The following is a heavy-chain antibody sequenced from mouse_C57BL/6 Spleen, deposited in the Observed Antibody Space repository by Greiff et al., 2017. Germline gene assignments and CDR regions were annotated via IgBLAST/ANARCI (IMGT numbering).Heavy chain of an antibody. J-gene: IGHJ1*03. CDR2: INPNNGGT. CDR1: GYTFTDYN. Sequence: VQLKQSGPELVKPGASVKIPCKASGYTFTDYNMDWVKQSHGKSLEWIGDINPNNGGTNYNQKFKGKATLTVDKSSSTAYMELRSLTSADTAVYYCARGTSVFYWYFDVWGTGTTVTVSS. CDR3: ARGTSVFYWYFDV. V-gene: IGHV1-18*01.